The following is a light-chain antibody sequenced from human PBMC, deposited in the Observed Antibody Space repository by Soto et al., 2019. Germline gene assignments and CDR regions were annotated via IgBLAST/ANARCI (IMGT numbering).Light chain of an antibody. Sequence: DVVMTQSPLSLPVSLGQPASISCRSSQGLVYSDGNIYLSWVHRSPGQSPRRLIYKVSNRDSGVPDRFSGSGSGTDFTLKISRVEAEDIGIFYCMQNTHWPYTFGQGTNLEIK. CDR1: QGLVYSDGNIY. V-gene: IGKV2-30*01. CDR3: MQNTHWPYT. CDR2: KVS. J-gene: IGKJ2*01.